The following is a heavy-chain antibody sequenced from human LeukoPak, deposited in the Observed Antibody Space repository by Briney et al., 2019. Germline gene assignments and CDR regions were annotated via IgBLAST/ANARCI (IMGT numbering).Heavy chain of an antibody. V-gene: IGHV4-59*01. Sequence: SETLSLTCTVSGGSISSYYWSWIRQPPGKGLEWIGYIYYSGSTNYNPSLKSRVTISVDTSKNQFSLKLSSVTAADTAVYYCARQMYGCGGDCYPFEYFDLWGRGTLVTVSP. CDR2: IYYSGST. J-gene: IGHJ2*01. D-gene: IGHD2-21*02. CDR1: GGSISSYY. CDR3: ARQMYGCGGDCYPFEYFDL.